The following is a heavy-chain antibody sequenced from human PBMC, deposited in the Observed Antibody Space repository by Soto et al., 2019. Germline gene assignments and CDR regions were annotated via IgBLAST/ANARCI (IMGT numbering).Heavy chain of an antibody. V-gene: IGHV4-59*02. J-gene: IGHJ6*02. CDR1: GKSVSTFY. CDR2: AYYSGST. CDR3: ARGTDYTQIASYHYGMDV. Sequence: SETLSLTCTVSGKSVSTFYWSWIRQPPGKGLEWIGHAYYSGSTNYDPSLKSRVTISVDMSKNQVSLRLTSVTAADTAVYYCARGTDYTQIASYHYGMDVWGQGTSVTVSS. D-gene: IGHD4-4*01.